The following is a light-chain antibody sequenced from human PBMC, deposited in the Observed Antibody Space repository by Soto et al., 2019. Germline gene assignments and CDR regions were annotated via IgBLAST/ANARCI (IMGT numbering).Light chain of an antibody. Sequence: DIQMTQSPSTLSAAVGDRVTITCRASQSSSSWLAWYQQKPGKAPKLLIYKASSLESGVPSRFSGSGSGTEFTLTISSLQPDDFATYYCQQYNSYLWTFGQGTKVDIK. CDR2: KAS. CDR3: QQYNSYLWT. V-gene: IGKV1-5*03. J-gene: IGKJ1*01. CDR1: QSSSSW.